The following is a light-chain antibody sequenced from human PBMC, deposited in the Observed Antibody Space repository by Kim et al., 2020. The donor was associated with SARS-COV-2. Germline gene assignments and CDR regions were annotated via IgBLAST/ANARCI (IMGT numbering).Light chain of an antibody. V-gene: IGLV1-47*01. CDR1: SSNIGTNH. CDR3: AAWDDSLSAEV. Sequence: GHRVTVSFSGSSSNIGTNHVYWYHQFPGTAPKLLIYRNNQRPSGIPDRFSGSKSGTSASLAISGLRSEDEADYYCAAWDDSLSAEVFGTGTKVTVL. J-gene: IGLJ1*01. CDR2: RNN.